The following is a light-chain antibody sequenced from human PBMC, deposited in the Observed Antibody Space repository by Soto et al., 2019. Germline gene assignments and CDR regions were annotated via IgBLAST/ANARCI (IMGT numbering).Light chain of an antibody. CDR3: SSYAGSNNFVV. CDR1: NSDVGGYNY. CDR2: ELS. Sequence: QSALTQPPSASGSPEQSVTISCTGTNSDVGGYNYVSWYQQHPGKAPKLMIYELSKRPSGVPDRFSGSKSGNTASLTVSGLQAEDEADYYCSSYAGSNNFVVFGGGTKLTVL. J-gene: IGLJ2*01. V-gene: IGLV2-8*01.